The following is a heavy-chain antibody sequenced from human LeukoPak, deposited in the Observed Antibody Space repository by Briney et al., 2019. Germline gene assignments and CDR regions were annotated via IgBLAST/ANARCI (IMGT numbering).Heavy chain of an antibody. CDR2: ISLSGDST. Sequence: GGSLRLSCAASAFSFSSYGMNWVRQAPGKGLEWVSAISLSGDSTSYTDSVKGRFTISRDNSKSTLYLQMNNLRAEDTAVYYCATSSYYYDSSGYYGPGIFDIWGPGTMVTVSS. CDR3: ATSSYYYDSSGYYGPGIFDI. CDR1: AFSFSSYG. D-gene: IGHD3-22*01. J-gene: IGHJ3*02. V-gene: IGHV3-23*01.